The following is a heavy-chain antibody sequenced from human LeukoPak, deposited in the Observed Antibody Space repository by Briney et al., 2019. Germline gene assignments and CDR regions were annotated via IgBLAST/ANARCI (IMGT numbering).Heavy chain of an antibody. D-gene: IGHD5-12*01. J-gene: IGHJ4*02. Sequence: ASVKLSCKVSGYTLTELSMHWVRQAPGKGLEWMGGFDPEDGETIYAQKFQGRVTMTEDTSTDTAYMELSSLRSEDTAVYYCATPDEYSGYDFYLYWGQGTLVTVSS. CDR3: ATPDEYSGYDFYLY. CDR2: FDPEDGET. V-gene: IGHV1-24*01. CDR1: GYTLTELS.